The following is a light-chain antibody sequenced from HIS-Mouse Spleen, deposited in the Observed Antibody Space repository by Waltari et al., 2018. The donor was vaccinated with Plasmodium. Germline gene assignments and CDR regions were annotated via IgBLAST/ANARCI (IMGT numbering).Light chain of an antibody. Sequence: DLQMTQSPSTLSASVGDRVTITCRASQSISSWLAWYQQKPGKAPKCLIFKASSLESGVPSRFSGSGSGTEFTLTISSLQPDDFATYYCQQYNSYSYTFGQGTKLEIK. V-gene: IGKV1-5*03. CDR2: KAS. CDR1: QSISSW. J-gene: IGKJ2*01. CDR3: QQYNSYSYT.